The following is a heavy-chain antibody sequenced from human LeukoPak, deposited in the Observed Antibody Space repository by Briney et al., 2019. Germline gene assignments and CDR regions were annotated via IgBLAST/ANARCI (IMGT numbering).Heavy chain of an antibody. CDR1: GGSISSGDYY. D-gene: IGHD7-27*01. Sequence: SQTLSLTCTVSGGSISSGDYYWSWIRQPPGKGLEWIGYIYYSGSTYYNPSLKSRVTISVDSSKNQFSLKLSSVTAADTAVYYCARDSRTPRTGDYYFDYWGQETLVTVSS. J-gene: IGHJ4*02. CDR3: ARDSRTPRTGDYYFDY. CDR2: IYYSGST. V-gene: IGHV4-30-4*08.